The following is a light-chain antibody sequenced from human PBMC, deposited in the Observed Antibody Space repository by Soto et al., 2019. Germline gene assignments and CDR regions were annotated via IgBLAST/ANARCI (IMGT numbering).Light chain of an antibody. CDR3: QQYKEWRT. CDR2: SAS. Sequence: IVMVQSPATLSVSPGESVILSRRASQNIDTKLAWYRQRPGQAPRLLIYSASIRATGIPARFSGSGSGTEFTLTISGLQSEDFAVYYCQQYKEWRTFGQGTNVDI. CDR1: QNIDTK. V-gene: IGKV3-15*01. J-gene: IGKJ1*01.